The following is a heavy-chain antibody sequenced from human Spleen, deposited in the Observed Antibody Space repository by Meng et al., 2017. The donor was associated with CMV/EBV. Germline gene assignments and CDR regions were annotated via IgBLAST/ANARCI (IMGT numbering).Heavy chain of an antibody. V-gene: IGHV3-7*01. CDR3: ARDRGRYGSGSYYPGPIDY. CDR2: INQDRSET. D-gene: IGHD3-10*01. CDR1: GFIFNSYW. J-gene: IGHJ4*02. Sequence: GGSLRLSCAASGFIFNSYWISWVRQAPGKGLEWVANINQDRSETYYVDSVKGRFTVSRDNAKNSLYLQMNSLTAEDTAVYYCARDRGRYGSGSYYPGPIDYWGQGTLVTVSS.